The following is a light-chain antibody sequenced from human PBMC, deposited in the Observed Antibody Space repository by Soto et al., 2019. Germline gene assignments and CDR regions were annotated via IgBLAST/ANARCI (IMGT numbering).Light chain of an antibody. J-gene: IGKJ1*01. CDR2: DVS. CDR1: ESVTDY. CDR3: QQRSDWPWT. Sequence: EIVFPPSPAPLSLSPGERGPLSFRASESVTDYLAWYQQKPGQAPRLLVYDVSNRAAGIPTRFSGGGSGTDFTLTISNVEPEDFAVYYRQQRSDWPWTFGQWTKVDIK. V-gene: IGKV3-11*01.